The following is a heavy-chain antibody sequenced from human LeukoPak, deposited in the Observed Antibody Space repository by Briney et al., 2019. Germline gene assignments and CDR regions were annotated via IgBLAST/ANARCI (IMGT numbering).Heavy chain of an antibody. CDR2: ISAYNGNT. CDR1: GGTFSSYA. V-gene: IGHV1-18*01. CDR3: ARGETGELYAREDY. Sequence: ASVKVSCKASGGTFSSYAISWVRQAPGQGLEWMGWISAYNGNTNYAQKLQGRVTMTTDTSTSTAYMELRSLRSDDTAVYYCARGETGELYAREDYWGQGTLVTVSS. J-gene: IGHJ4*02. D-gene: IGHD3-10*01.